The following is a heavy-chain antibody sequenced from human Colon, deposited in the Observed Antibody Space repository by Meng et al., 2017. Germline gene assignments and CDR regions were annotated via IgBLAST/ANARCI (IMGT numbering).Heavy chain of an antibody. CDR1: GFTFSSYG. CDR2: IKQDGSEK. J-gene: IGHJ4*02. D-gene: IGHD1-26*01. CDR3: ARLRGGYCLDY. Sequence: GESLKISCAASGFTFSSYGMTWVRQAPGKGLEWVANIKQDGSEKYYADSVKGRFTISRDNAKNPLYLQMNSLRAEDTAVYCCARLRGGYCLDYWGQGTLVTVSS. V-gene: IGHV3-7*01.